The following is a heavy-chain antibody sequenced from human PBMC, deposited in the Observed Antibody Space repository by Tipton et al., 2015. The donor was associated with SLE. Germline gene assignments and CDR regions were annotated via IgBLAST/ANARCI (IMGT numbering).Heavy chain of an antibody. V-gene: IGHV4-30-2*01. CDR3: ARVSGGSSAWWFDY. D-gene: IGHD2-15*01. CDR1: GGSISSGGYS. CDR2: IYHSGST. J-gene: IGHJ4*02. Sequence: TLSLTCAVSGGSISSGGYSWSWIRQPPGKGLEWIGYIYHSGSTYYNPSLKSRVTISVDRSQNQFSLKLSSVTAADTAVYYCARVSGGSSAWWFDYWGQGTLVTVSS.